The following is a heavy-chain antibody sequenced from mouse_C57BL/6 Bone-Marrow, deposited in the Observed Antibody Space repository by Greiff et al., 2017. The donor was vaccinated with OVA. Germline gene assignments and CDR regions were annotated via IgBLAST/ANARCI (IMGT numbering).Heavy chain of an antibody. CDR2: ISNGGGST. Sequence: EVMLVESGGGLVQPGGSLKLSCAASGFTFSDYYMYWVRQTPEKRLEWVAYISNGGGSTYYPDTVQGRFTISRDNAKNTLYLQMSRLKSEDTAMYYSARVAYYSNYYYFDYWGQGTTLTVAS. D-gene: IGHD2-5*01. CDR3: ARVAYYSNYYYFDY. CDR1: GFTFSDYY. V-gene: IGHV5-12*01. J-gene: IGHJ2*01.